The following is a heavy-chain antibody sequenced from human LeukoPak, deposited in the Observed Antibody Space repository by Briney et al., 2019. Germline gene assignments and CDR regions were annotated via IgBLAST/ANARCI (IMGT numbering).Heavy chain of an antibody. CDR3: ARHSDTCSGGSCFLDYFDY. CDR1: GASISNYY. V-gene: IGHV4-59*08. CDR2: IYYGGRT. J-gene: IGHJ4*02. D-gene: IGHD2-15*01. Sequence: SETLSLTCTVSGASISNYYSSWIRQPPGKELQWIGHIYYGGRTDYNPSLKSRLTISVDTPRNHFSLGLTSVTAAETAGYYCARHSDTCSGGSCFLDYFDYWGQGTLVTVSS.